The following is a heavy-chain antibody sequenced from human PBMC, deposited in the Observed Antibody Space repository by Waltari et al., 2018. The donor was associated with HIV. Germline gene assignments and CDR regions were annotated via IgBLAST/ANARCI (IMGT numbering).Heavy chain of an antibody. J-gene: IGHJ6*02. D-gene: IGHD3-22*01. V-gene: IGHV3-30*16. CDR3: ARDSSGYYYVGYGMDV. CDR1: GFTFTTYA. Sequence: QVQLVESGGGVVQPGRSLRLSCAASGFTFTTYAMNWVREAPGKGLECVAVISYDGSNKNYEDSVKGRFTISRDNSKNTLYLQMNSLRAEDTAVYYCARDSSGYYYVGYGMDVWGQGTTVTVSS. CDR2: ISYDGSNK.